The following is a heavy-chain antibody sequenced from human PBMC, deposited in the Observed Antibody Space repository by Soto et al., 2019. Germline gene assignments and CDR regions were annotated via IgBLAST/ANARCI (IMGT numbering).Heavy chain of an antibody. V-gene: IGHV3-23*01. CDR3: AKGGGGEWLVDY. J-gene: IGHJ4*02. CDR1: GFTFSSYA. CDR2: LSGSGGST. D-gene: IGHD6-19*01. Sequence: EVQLLESGGGLVQPGGSLRLSCAASGFTFSSYAMSWVRQAPGQGLEWVSALSGSGGSTYYADSVKGRFTISRDNSKNTLYLQMNSLRAEDTAVYYCAKGGGGEWLVDYWGQGTLVTVSS.